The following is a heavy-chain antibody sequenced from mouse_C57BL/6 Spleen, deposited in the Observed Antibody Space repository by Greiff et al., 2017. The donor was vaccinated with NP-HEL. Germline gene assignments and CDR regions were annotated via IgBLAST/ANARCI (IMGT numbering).Heavy chain of an antibody. J-gene: IGHJ1*03. D-gene: IGHD1-1*01. CDR3: ARSLSYYYGSSYWYFDV. CDR2: INYDGSST. CDR1: GFTFSDYY. Sequence: EVKVEESEGGLVQPGSSMKLSCTASGFTFSDYYMAWVRQVPEKGLEWVTNINYDGSSTYYLDSLKSRFIISRDNAKNILYLQMSSLKSEDTATYYCARSLSYYYGSSYWYFDVWGTGTTVTVSS. V-gene: IGHV5-16*01.